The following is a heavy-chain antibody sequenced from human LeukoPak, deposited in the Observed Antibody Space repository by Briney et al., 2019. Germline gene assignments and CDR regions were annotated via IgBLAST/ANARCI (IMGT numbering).Heavy chain of an antibody. V-gene: IGHV1-18*01. Sequence: ASVKVSCKASGYTFTSYGISWVRQAPGQGLEWMGWISAYNGNTNYAQKLQGRVTMTTDTSTSTAYMELRSLRSDDTAVYYCATGGSGSYYNQDAFDIWGQGTMVTLSS. CDR3: ATGGSGSYYNQDAFDI. J-gene: IGHJ3*02. CDR1: GYTFTSYG. D-gene: IGHD3-10*01. CDR2: ISAYNGNT.